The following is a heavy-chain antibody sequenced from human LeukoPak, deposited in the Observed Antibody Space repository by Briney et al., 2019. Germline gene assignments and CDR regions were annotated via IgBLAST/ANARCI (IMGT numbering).Heavy chain of an antibody. CDR3: ARDWLGYYYYGMDV. Sequence: PGGSLRLSCAASGFTFSSYWMSWVRQAPGKGLEWVANIKQDGSEKYYVDSVKGRFTISRDNAKNSLYLQMNSLRAEDTAVYYCARDWLGYYYYGMDVWGQGTTVTVS. V-gene: IGHV3-7*01. CDR2: IKQDGSEK. J-gene: IGHJ6*02. CDR1: GFTFSSYW. D-gene: IGHD3-16*01.